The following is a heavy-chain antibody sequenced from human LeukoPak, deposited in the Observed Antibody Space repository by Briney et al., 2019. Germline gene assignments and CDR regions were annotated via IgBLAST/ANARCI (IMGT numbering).Heavy chain of an antibody. CDR2: ISGSGGST. D-gene: IGHD3-10*01. J-gene: IGHJ4*02. V-gene: IGHV3-23*01. Sequence: GGTLRLSCAASGFTFSSYGMSWVRQAPGKGLEWVSAISGSGGSTYYADSVKGRFTISRDNSKNTLYLQMNSLRAEDTAVYYCAKDLRELWFGESPPSSFDYWGQGTLVTVSS. CDR1: GFTFSSYG. CDR3: AKDLRELWFGESPPSSFDY.